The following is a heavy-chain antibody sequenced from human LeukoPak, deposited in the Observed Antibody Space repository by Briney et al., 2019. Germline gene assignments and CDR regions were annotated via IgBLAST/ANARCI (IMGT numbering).Heavy chain of an antibody. Sequence: GESLQISCKGSGYRFTNYWIGWVRQMPGKGLEWMGIIYPGDSDTRYSPSFQGQVTISADKSISTAYLQWSSLKASDTAIYYCARHDGLTGYVPFDYWGQGTLVTVSS. D-gene: IGHD5-12*01. CDR3: ARHDGLTGYVPFDY. J-gene: IGHJ4*02. CDR1: GYRFTNYW. V-gene: IGHV5-51*01. CDR2: IYPGDSDT.